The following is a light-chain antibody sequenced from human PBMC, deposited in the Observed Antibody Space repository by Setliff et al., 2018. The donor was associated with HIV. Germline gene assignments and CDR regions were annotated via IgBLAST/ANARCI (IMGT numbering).Light chain of an antibody. Sequence: QSALAQPASVSASPGQSITISCTGTSSDVGGYNFVSWYQQHPGKAPNLIIYDVRNRPSGISNRFSGSKSGNTASLTISGLQAEDEADYYCLSYSSSITLVFGGGTKGTVL. V-gene: IGLV2-14*03. CDR2: DVR. CDR1: SSDVGGYNF. CDR3: LSYSSSITLV. J-gene: IGLJ2*01.